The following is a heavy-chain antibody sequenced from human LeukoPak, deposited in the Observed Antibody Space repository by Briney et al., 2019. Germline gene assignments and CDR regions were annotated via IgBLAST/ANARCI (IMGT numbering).Heavy chain of an antibody. Sequence: PGGSLRLSCAATDFIVSDSHMSWVRQAPGRGLEWVSVIFGADTTFHADSVKGRFTISRDNLQNTVNLQMNSLRDDDTAVYYCARGGEILDYWGQGTQVTVSS. CDR3: ARGGEILDY. V-gene: IGHV3-53*01. J-gene: IGHJ4*02. CDR1: DFIVSDSH. CDR2: IFGADTT. D-gene: IGHD3-16*01.